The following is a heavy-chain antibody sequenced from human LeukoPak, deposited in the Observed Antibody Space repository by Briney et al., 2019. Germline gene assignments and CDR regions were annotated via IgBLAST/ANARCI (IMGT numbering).Heavy chain of an antibody. CDR3: ARFGGLDNYFDY. D-gene: IGHD2-15*01. Sequence: PSGTLSLTCAVSGGSISSSNWWSWVRPPPGKGLEWIGEIYHSGSTNYNPSLKSRVTISVDKSKNQFSLNLSSVTAADTAVYYCARFGGLDNYFDYWGQGTLVTVSS. J-gene: IGHJ4*02. CDR2: IYHSGST. V-gene: IGHV4-4*02. CDR1: GGSISSSNW.